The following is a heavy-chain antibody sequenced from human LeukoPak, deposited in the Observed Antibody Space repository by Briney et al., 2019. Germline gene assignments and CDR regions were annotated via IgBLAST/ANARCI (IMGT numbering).Heavy chain of an antibody. CDR1: GYRFTNYW. J-gene: IGHJ4*02. CDR2: IYPADSDT. V-gene: IGHV5-51*01. D-gene: IGHD5-24*01. Sequence: GESLKISCKGSGYRFTNYWIGWVRQMPGKGLEWMGIIYPADSDTRYSPSFQGQVTISADKSISTAYLQWSSLKASDTAMYYCARRSQMATIDFDYWGQGTLVTVSS. CDR3: ARRSQMATIDFDY.